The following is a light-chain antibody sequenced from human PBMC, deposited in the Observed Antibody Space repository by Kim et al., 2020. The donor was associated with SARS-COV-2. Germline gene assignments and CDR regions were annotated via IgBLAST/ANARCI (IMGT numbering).Light chain of an antibody. V-gene: IGKV1-5*03. J-gene: IGKJ1*01. CDR3: QQYNTWT. CDR1: QSSGSW. CDR2: KAS. Sequence: LSASVEDRVTITCRASQSSGSWLAWYQQKPGKAPNLLIYKASSVKSGVPARFSGSGSGTEFTLTISSLQPDDSATYYCQQYNTWTFGQGTKVDIK.